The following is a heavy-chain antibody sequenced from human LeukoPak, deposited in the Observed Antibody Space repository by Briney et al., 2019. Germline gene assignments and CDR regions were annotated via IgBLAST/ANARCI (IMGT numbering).Heavy chain of an antibody. CDR2: MNPNSGNT. D-gene: IGHD3-9*01. V-gene: IGHV1-8*01. Sequence: GASVKVSCKASGYTFTSSDINWVRQATGQGLEWMGWMNPNSGNTGYAQKFQGRVTMTRNTSISTAYMELSSLRSEDTAVYYCARGADLGDYDILTGYFSFLYWGQGTLVTVSS. CDR1: GYTFTSSD. J-gene: IGHJ4*02. CDR3: ARGADLGDYDILTGYFSFLY.